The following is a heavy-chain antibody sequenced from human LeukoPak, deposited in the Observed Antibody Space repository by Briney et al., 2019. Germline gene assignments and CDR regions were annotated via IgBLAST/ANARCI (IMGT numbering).Heavy chain of an antibody. V-gene: IGHV3-21*01. D-gene: IGHD6-13*01. Sequence: AGSLSLSCVASGFTFIKYSMNWVRQAAGRGLEWVSSISGISRYLYYAGSVKDRFTISRHKAKHSLYLQVNRLIARDTAVFYCARAPTRVGYTSRELGHRYFELWGRGSLVTVTS. CDR3: ARAPTRVGYTSRELGHRYFEL. CDR1: GFTFIKYS. J-gene: IGHJ2*01. CDR2: ISGISRYL.